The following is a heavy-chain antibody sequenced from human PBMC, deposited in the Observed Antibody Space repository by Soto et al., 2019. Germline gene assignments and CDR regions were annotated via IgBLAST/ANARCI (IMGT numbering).Heavy chain of an antibody. CDR3: ARDCKLPYYYYYGMDV. CDR1: GFTFSSYG. D-gene: IGHD2-15*01. CDR2: IWYDGSNK. Sequence: PGGSLRLSCAASGFTFSSYGMHWVRQAPGKGLEWVAVIWYDGSNKYYADSVKGRFTISRDNSKNTLYLQMNSLRAEDTAVYYCARDCKLPYYYYYGMDVWGQGTTVTVSS. V-gene: IGHV3-33*01. J-gene: IGHJ6*02.